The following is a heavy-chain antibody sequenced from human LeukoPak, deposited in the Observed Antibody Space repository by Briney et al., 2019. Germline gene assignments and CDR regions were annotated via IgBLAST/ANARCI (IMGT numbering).Heavy chain of an antibody. CDR1: SVSVSSSNSY. CDR3: ARQTGSGLFILP. D-gene: IGHD3/OR15-3a*01. J-gene: IGHJ4*02. Sequence: SETLSLTCTVSSVSVSSSNSYWGWIRQPPGKGLEWIGSIYYSGNTYYNASLKSQVSISIDTSKNQFSLRLTSVTAADTAVYYCARQTGSGLFILPGGQGTLVTVSS. V-gene: IGHV4-39*01. CDR2: IYYSGNT.